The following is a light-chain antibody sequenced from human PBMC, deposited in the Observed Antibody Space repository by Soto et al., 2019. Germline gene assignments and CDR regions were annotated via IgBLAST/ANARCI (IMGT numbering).Light chain of an antibody. V-gene: IGKV1-5*03. CDR1: QSISSW. CDR3: QQYGSSSWT. Sequence: DIQMTQSPSTLSASVGDRFTRTCRASQSISSWLAWYQQKPGNAPKLLIYKASSLESGVPSRFSGSGSGTEFTLTISRLEPEDFAVYYCQQYGSSSWTFGQGTKVDIK. CDR2: KAS. J-gene: IGKJ1*01.